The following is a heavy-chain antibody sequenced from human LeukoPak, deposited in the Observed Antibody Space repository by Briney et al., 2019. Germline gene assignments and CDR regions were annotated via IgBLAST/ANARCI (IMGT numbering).Heavy chain of an antibody. J-gene: IGHJ4*02. V-gene: IGHV3-33*01. CDR3: AREASLSGCYFDY. CDR1: GFTFSSYG. CDR2: IWYDGTDK. D-gene: IGHD5-12*01. Sequence: GGSLRLSCAASGFTFSSYGMHWVRQAPGKGLEWVAVIWYDGTDKYYGDSVKGRFTISRDNSKNTLFLQMNSLRAEDTALYYCAREASLSGCYFDYWGQGALVTVSS.